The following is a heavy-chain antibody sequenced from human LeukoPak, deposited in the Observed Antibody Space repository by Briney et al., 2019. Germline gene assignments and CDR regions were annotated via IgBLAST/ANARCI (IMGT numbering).Heavy chain of an antibody. CDR3: AREALGYYYDSSAEEVDY. J-gene: IGHJ4*02. CDR1: GGSISSGSYY. V-gene: IGHV4-61*02. CDR2: IYTSEST. Sequence: SQTLSLTCTVPGGSISSGSYYWSWIRQPAGKGLEWIGRIYTSESTNYNSSLKSRVTISVYTSKNQFSLKLSSVTAADTAVYYCAREALGYYYDSSAEEVDYWGQGTLVTVSS. D-gene: IGHD3-22*01.